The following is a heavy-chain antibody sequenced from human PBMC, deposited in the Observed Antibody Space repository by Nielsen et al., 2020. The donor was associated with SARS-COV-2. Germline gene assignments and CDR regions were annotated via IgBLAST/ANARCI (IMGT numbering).Heavy chain of an antibody. J-gene: IGHJ3*01. CDR2: ISGSGLNT. CDR1: GFTFSTYA. V-gene: IGHV3-23*01. Sequence: GESLKISCAASGFTFSTYAMNWARQAPGKGLDWVSGISGSGLNTYYADSVKGRFTISRDNSKNTLFLQMNSLRAEDTAVYYCAKVLVAGTNAFDFWGQGTMVTVSS. D-gene: IGHD6-19*01. CDR3: AKVLVAGTNAFDF.